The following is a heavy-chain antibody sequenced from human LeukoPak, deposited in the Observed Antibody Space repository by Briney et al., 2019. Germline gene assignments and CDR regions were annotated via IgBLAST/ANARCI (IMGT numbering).Heavy chain of an antibody. D-gene: IGHD3-9*01. CDR1: GGSFSGYY. CDR2: INHSGST. V-gene: IGHV4-34*01. CDR3: AREVRSGRYFDWLTP. Sequence: SETLSLTCAVYGGSFSGYYWSWLRQPPGKGLEWIGEINHSGSTNYNPSLKSRVTISVDTSKNQFSLKLSSVTAADTAVYYCAREVRSGRYFDWLTPWGQGTLVTVSS. J-gene: IGHJ5*02.